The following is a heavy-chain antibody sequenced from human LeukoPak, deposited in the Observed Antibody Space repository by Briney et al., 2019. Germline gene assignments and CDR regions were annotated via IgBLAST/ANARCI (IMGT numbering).Heavy chain of an antibody. V-gene: IGHV3-66*01. CDR1: GFTVSSNY. J-gene: IGHJ4*02. CDR2: IYSGGST. Sequence: GVSLRLSCAASGFTVSSNYMSWVRQAPGKGLEWVSVIYSGGSTYYADSVKGRFTISRDNSKNTLYLQMNSLRAEDTAVYYCARGGSGYDIDYWGQGTLVTVSS. D-gene: IGHD5-12*01. CDR3: ARGGSGYDIDY.